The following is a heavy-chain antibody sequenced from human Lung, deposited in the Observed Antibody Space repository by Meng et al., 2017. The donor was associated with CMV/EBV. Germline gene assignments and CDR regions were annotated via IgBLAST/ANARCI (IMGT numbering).Heavy chain of an antibody. CDR1: GGSISSSYW. CDR2: MYHSGTT. V-gene: IGHV4-4*02. J-gene: IGHJ4*02. CDR3: ATQESRDGHNPY. D-gene: IGHD5-24*01. Sequence: QPEASGPGLVKPSGHLSLPCVVSGGSISSSYWWSWVRQSPGKGLEWIGEMYHSGTTNYNPSLKSRVTISMGKSNNQLSLKLNSVTAADTAVYYCATQESRDGHNPYWGQGTLVTVSS.